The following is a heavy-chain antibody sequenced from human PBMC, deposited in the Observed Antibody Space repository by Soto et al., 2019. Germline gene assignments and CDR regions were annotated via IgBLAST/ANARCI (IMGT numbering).Heavy chain of an antibody. CDR2: INPNSGGT. D-gene: IGHD2-2*01. Sequence: ASVKVSCKASGYTFTGYYMHWVRQAPGQGLEWMGWINPNSGGTNYAQKFQGWVTMTADTSTSTAYMELSSLRSDDTAVYYCARHDCISSSCYYYYYYGMDVWGQGTTVTVSS. CDR3: ARHDCISSSCYYYYYYGMDV. CDR1: GYTFTGYY. J-gene: IGHJ6*02. V-gene: IGHV1-2*04.